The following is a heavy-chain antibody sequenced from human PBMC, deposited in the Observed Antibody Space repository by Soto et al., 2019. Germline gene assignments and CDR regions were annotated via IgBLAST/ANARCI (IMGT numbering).Heavy chain of an antibody. Sequence: QVQLVESGGGVVQPGRSLRLSCAASGFTFSSYGMHWVRQAPGKGLEWVAVIWYDGSNKYYADSVKGRFTISRDNSKNTRYLQMNSLRAEDTAVYYWVRDVYGDSLWGQGTMVTVSS. J-gene: IGHJ3*01. V-gene: IGHV3-33*01. CDR1: GFTFSSYG. CDR3: VRDVYGDSL. D-gene: IGHD4-17*01. CDR2: IWYDGSNK.